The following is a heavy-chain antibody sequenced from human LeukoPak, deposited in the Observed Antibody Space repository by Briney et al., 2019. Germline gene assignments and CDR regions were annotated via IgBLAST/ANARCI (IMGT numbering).Heavy chain of an antibody. CDR3: ASDGSLVRGVPFDY. Sequence: PGGSLRLSCAASGFTFSSYVMHWVRQAPGKGLEWVAVISYDGSNKYYADSVKGRFSISRDNSKNTLYLQMNSLRSEDTAVYYCASDGSLVRGVPFDYWGQGTLVTVSS. CDR1: GFTFSSYV. V-gene: IGHV3-30-3*01. J-gene: IGHJ4*02. D-gene: IGHD3-10*01. CDR2: ISYDGSNK.